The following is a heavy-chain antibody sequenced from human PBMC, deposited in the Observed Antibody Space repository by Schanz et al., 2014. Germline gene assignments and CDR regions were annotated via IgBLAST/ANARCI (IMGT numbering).Heavy chain of an antibody. CDR3: TRGSGSRSYGWYYDS. D-gene: IGHD3-10*01. V-gene: IGHV3-74*01. J-gene: IGHJ4*02. Sequence: EVQLVESGGGFVQPGGSLRLSCAASGFTFSSYWMHWVRQAPGKGLVWISRINSDGSSASYADSVKGRFTISRDNAKNTLYLQMNSVRAEESAVYYCTRGSGSRSYGWYYDSWGQGTLVTVSS. CDR1: GFTFSSYW. CDR2: INSDGSSA.